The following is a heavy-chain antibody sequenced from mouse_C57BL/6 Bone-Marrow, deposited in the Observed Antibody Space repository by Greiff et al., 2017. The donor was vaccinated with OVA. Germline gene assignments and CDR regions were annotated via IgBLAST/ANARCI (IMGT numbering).Heavy chain of an antibody. CDR2: IDPENGDT. J-gene: IGHJ4*01. D-gene: IGHD1-1*02. CDR1: GFTINDDY. CDR3: TTYDYYAMDY. Sequence: VQLQQSGAELVRPGASVKLSCTASGFTINDDYMHWVKQRPEQGLEWIGWIDPENGDTEYASKFQGKATITADTSSNTAYLQLSSLTSEDTAVYYCTTYDYYAMDYWGQGTSVTVSS. V-gene: IGHV14-4*01.